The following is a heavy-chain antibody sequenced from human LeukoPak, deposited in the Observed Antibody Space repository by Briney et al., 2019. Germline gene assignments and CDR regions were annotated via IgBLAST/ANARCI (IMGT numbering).Heavy chain of an antibody. J-gene: IGHJ5*02. CDR2: INHSGST. CDR3: ARDGSGSYSRRLRYNWFDP. Sequence: PSETLSLTCAVYGGSFSGYCWSWIRQPPGKGLEWFGEINHSGSTNYNPSLKSRVTISVDTSKNQFSLKLSSVTAADTAVYYCARDGSGSYSRRLRYNWFDPWGQGTLVTVSS. CDR1: GGSFSGYC. V-gene: IGHV4-34*01. D-gene: IGHD3-10*01.